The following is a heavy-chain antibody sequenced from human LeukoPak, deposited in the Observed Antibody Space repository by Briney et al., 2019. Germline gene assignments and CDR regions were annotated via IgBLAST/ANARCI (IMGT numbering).Heavy chain of an antibody. J-gene: IGHJ6*03. Sequence: GWSLRLSCAASGFSFDDFEMSWVRQVPGKGLEYVSGISRSGRATGYGDSVKGRFTISRDNAKNSLYLQMTSLRAEDTALYHCARVPGSHYYYYMDVWGKGTAVTVSS. CDR2: ISRSGRAT. CDR3: ARVPGSHYYYYMDV. V-gene: IGHV3-20*01. CDR1: GFSFDDFE.